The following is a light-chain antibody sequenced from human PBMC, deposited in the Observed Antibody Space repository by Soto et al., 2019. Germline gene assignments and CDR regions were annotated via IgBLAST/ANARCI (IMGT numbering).Light chain of an antibody. CDR2: DAS. CDR3: QQYGSSPFT. J-gene: IGKJ3*01. CDR1: QSVTSNY. Sequence: EIVLTQSPGTLSLSPGERATLSCRASQSVTSNYLTWHQQKPGQSPRLLIYDASTRATCIPDRFSGSGSGTDFTLTISRLEHEDFAVYYCQQYGSSPFTFGPGTKVDIK. V-gene: IGKV3-20*01.